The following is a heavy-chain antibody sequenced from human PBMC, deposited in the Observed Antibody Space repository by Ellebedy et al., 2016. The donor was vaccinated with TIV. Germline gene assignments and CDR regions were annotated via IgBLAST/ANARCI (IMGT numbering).Heavy chain of an antibody. CDR1: GFTFSNVW. J-gene: IGHJ3*02. V-gene: IGHV3-15*07. Sequence: GESLKISCAASGFTFSNVWMNWVHQAPGKGLEGVGRIKSKADGETTDYAAPVKGRFTISRDDSKNTLYLQMNSLKTEETAVYYCTTTMYYYDSDGYPTGDVLDIWGRGTIVTVSS. CDR2: IKSKADGETT. D-gene: IGHD3-22*01. CDR3: TTTMYYYDSDGYPTGDVLDI.